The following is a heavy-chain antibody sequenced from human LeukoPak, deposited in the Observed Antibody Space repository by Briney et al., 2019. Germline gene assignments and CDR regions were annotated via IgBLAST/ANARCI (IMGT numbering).Heavy chain of an antibody. Sequence: GRSLRLSCAASGFTFSSYAMHWVRQAPGKGLEWVAVISSDGSNKYYADSMKGRFTISRDNSKNTLYLQMNSMRAEDTAIYYCAKNGDRGAYCTGGTCYPYFYYYMDVWGKGTTVTI. CDR1: GFTFSSYA. D-gene: IGHD2-15*01. CDR3: AKNGDRGAYCTGGTCYPYFYYYMDV. CDR2: ISSDGSNK. V-gene: IGHV3-30*04. J-gene: IGHJ6*03.